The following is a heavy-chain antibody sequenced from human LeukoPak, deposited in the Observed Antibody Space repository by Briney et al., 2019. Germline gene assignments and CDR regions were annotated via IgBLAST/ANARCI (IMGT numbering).Heavy chain of an antibody. CDR2: IRASSGIT. CDR3: ARDSDFYDSLTFYGMDV. J-gene: IGHJ6*02. D-gene: IGHD3-3*01. V-gene: IGHV3-23*01. CDR1: GFSFGDYA. Sequence: GGSLRLSCAASGFSFGDYAMSWVRQAPGKGLEWVSDIRASSGITYYADSAKGRFTISRDNSKNTLYLQMNSLRADDTALYFCARDSDFYDSLTFYGMDVWGQGTTVIVSS.